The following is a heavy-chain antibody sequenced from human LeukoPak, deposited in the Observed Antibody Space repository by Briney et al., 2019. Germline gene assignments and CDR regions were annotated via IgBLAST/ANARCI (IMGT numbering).Heavy chain of an antibody. CDR1: GFTFSSYG. CDR2: IRYDGSNK. V-gene: IGHV3-30*02. Sequence: GESLRLSCAASGFTFSSYGMHWVRQAPGKGLQWVAFIRYDGSNKYYAESVKGRFTISRDNSKNTLYLQMNSLRAEDTAVYYCAKDVERMVRGVIGNWFDYWGQGTLVTVSS. J-gene: IGHJ4*02. D-gene: IGHD3-10*01. CDR3: AKDVERMVRGVIGNWFDY.